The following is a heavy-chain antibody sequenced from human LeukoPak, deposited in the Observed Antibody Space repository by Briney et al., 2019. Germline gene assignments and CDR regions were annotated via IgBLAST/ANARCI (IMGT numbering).Heavy chain of an antibody. CDR2: IYYSGST. Sequence: SETLSLTCTVSGDSISSYYWSWLRQPPGKGLEWIGYIYYSGSTNYNPSLQSRVTISVDTSRNQFSLNLTSVTAADTAVYYCATSYYNYDRWDYWGQGILVTVSS. V-gene: IGHV4-59*01. J-gene: IGHJ4*02. CDR1: GDSISSYY. D-gene: IGHD3-16*01. CDR3: ATSYYNYDRWDY.